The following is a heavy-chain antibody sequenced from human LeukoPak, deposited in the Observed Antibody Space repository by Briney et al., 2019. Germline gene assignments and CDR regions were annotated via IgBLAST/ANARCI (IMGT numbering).Heavy chain of an antibody. CDR2: IIPIFGTA. Sequence: SVNVSCKASGGTFSSYAISWVRQAPGQGLEWMGGIIPIFGTANYAQKFQGRVTITADESTSTAYMELSSLRSEDTAVYYCARAESIAARFDYWGQGTLVTVSS. V-gene: IGHV1-69*01. D-gene: IGHD6-6*01. CDR3: ARAESIAARFDY. J-gene: IGHJ4*02. CDR1: GGTFSSYA.